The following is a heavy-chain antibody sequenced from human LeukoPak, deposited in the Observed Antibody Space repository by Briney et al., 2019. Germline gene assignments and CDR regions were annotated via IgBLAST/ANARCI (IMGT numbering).Heavy chain of an antibody. Sequence: GGTLRLSCAASGFTFSSYWMHWVRQAPGKGLVWVSRIKSDGKTNYADSVKGRFTISRDNAKNTVSLQMNSLRAEDTGVYYCARAPSEIGGYYPEYFRHWGQGTLVTVSS. CDR2: IKSDGKT. D-gene: IGHD3-22*01. V-gene: IGHV3-74*01. CDR3: ARAPSEIGGYYPEYFRH. J-gene: IGHJ1*01. CDR1: GFTFSSYW.